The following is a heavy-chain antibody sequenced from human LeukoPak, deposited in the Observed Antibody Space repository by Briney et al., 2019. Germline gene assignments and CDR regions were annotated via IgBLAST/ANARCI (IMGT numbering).Heavy chain of an antibody. J-gene: IGHJ6*02. CDR3: ARVVVVPAATYYYYYGMDV. D-gene: IGHD2-2*01. Sequence: GGSLRLSCAASGFTFSSYEMNWVRQAPGKGLEWVSYISSSGSTIYYADSVKGRFTISRDNAKNSLYLQMNSLRAEDTAVYCCARVVVVPAATYYYYYGMDVWGQGTTVTVSS. V-gene: IGHV3-48*03. CDR2: ISSSGSTI. CDR1: GFTFSSYE.